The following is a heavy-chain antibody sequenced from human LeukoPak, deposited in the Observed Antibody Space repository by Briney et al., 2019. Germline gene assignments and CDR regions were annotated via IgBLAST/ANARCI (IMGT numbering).Heavy chain of an antibody. CDR1: GGSFSGYY. D-gene: IGHD2-15*01. J-gene: IGHJ6*02. Sequence: SETLSLTCAVYGGSFSGYYWSWIRQPPGKGLEWIGEIIHRGSTSYNPSLKSRVTISVDTSKNQFSLNLSSVTAADTAVYYCARVVVVEATFLYYSGMDVWGQGTTVTVSS. CDR3: ARVVVVEATFLYYSGMDV. CDR2: IIHRGST. V-gene: IGHV4-34*12.